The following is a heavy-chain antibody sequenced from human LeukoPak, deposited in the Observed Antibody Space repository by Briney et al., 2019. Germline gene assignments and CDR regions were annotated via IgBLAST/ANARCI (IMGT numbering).Heavy chain of an antibody. J-gene: IGHJ4*03. Sequence: PSETLSLTCTVSGGSISSSSYYWGWIRQPPGKGLEWIGSIYYSGSTYYNPSLKSRVTISVDTSKNQFSLKLSSVTAADTAVYYCARTVYSSRWYIDYWGHGRRGTVSS. CDR1: GGSISSSSYY. V-gene: IGHV4-39*01. CDR2: IYYSGST. CDR3: ARTVYSSRWYIDY. D-gene: IGHD6-19*01.